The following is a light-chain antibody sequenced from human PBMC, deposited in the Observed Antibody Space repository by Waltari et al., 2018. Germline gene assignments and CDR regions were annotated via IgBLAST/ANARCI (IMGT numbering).Light chain of an antibody. J-gene: IGLJ2*01. Sequence: QSVLTQPPSMSGAPGQKVTIPCTGGSSNFGAGYDVHWYQQFPGTSPKLPFFGNTIRPPGIPGRCSGSRSGTSASLAIAGLQSEDEAVYYCQSFDSSLSASVFGGGTKLTVL. V-gene: IGLV1-40*01. CDR2: GNT. CDR1: SSNFGAGYD. CDR3: QSFDSSLSASV.